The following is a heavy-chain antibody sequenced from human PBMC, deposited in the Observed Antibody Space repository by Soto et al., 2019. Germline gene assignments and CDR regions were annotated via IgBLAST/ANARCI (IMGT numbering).Heavy chain of an antibody. CDR3: ARLAGRSFDP. D-gene: IGHD3-10*01. CDR1: GGSISSYY. J-gene: IGHJ5*02. Sequence: TLEILSHTCTVSGGSISSYYLSWIRKPPGKGLEWIGYIYYSGSTNYNPSLKSRVTISVDTSKNQFSLKLSSVTAADTAVYYCARLAGRSFDPWGQGTLVTVSS. V-gene: IGHV4-59*01. CDR2: IYYSGST.